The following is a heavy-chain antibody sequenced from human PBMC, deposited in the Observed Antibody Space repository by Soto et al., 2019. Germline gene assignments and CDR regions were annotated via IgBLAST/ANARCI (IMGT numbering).Heavy chain of an antibody. D-gene: IGHD1-26*01. Sequence: EVQLLESGGGLVQPGGSLRLSCAASGFTFSSYAMSWVRQAPGKVLEWVSVISGSGGSTYYADSVKGRFTISRDNSKNTLYLQMNSLRAEDTAVYYCARRGSGSYFDYWGQGTLVTVSS. CDR2: ISGSGGST. V-gene: IGHV3-23*01. CDR1: GFTFSSYA. J-gene: IGHJ4*02. CDR3: ARRGSGSYFDY.